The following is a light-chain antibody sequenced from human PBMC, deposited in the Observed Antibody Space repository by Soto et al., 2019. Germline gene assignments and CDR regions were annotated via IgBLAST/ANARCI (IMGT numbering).Light chain of an antibody. V-gene: IGLV2-8*01. CDR1: SSDVGGYNY. J-gene: IGLJ1*01. CDR2: EVS. CDR3: SSKV. Sequence: QSALTQPPSASGSPGQSVTISCTGTSSDVGGYNYVSWYQQHPGKAPKLMIYEVSKRPSGVPDRFSGSKSGNTASLTVSGLQAEDEADYYCSSKVFGTGTKVTV.